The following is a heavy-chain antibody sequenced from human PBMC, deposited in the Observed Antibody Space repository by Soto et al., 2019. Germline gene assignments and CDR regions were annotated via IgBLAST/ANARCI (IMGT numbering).Heavy chain of an antibody. D-gene: IGHD5-12*01. Sequence: SETLSLTCTVSGGSISSYYWSWIRQPPGKGLEWIGYIYYSGSTNYNPSLKSRVTISVDTSKNQFSLKLSSVTAADTAVYYCGRGDSGSLWGMDVWGQGTTVTVSS. CDR3: GRGDSGSLWGMDV. V-gene: IGHV4-59*01. CDR2: IYYSGST. J-gene: IGHJ6*02. CDR1: GGSISSYY.